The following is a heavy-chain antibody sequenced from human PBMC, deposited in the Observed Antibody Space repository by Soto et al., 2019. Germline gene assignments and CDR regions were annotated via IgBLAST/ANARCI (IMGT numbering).Heavy chain of an antibody. D-gene: IGHD3-22*01. J-gene: IGHJ4*02. CDR1: GYTFTSYD. CDR3: ARGRLSAYYYDSSGYYGVGPPDY. CDR2: MNPNSGNT. Sequence: QVQLVQSGAEVKKPGASVKVSCKASGYTFTSYDINWVRQATGQGLEWMGWMNPNSGNTGYAQKFQGRVTMTRNTSRSTAYMDLSSLRSEDTAVYYCARGRLSAYYYDSSGYYGVGPPDYWGQGTLVTVSS. V-gene: IGHV1-8*01.